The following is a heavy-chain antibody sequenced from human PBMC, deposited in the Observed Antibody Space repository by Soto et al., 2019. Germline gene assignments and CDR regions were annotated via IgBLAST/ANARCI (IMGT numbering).Heavy chain of an antibody. V-gene: IGHV1-8*01. J-gene: IGHJ6*03. CDR1: GYTFTSYD. Sequence: ASVKVSCKASGYTFTSYDINWVRQATGQGLEWMGWTNPNSGNTGYAQKFQGRVTMTRNTSISTAYMELSSLRSEDTAVYYCARDSVHFWSGYSVWYYYYMDVWGKGTTVTVSS. CDR2: TNPNSGNT. CDR3: ARDSVHFWSGYSVWYYYYMDV. D-gene: IGHD3-3*02.